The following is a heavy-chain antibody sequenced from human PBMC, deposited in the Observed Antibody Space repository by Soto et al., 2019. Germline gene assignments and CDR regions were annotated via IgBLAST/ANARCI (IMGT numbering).Heavy chain of an antibody. D-gene: IGHD5-18*01. J-gene: IGHJ4*02. Sequence: EVQLVESGGGLVQPGGSLRLSCAASGFTVSSNYMSWVRQAPGKGLEWVSVIYSGGSAYYADSVKGRFTISRDNSKNTLYIQMNSLRAEDTAVYYCARHVYSYGGGYFDYWGQGTLVTVSS. CDR2: IYSGGSA. CDR3: ARHVYSYGGGYFDY. V-gene: IGHV3-66*04. CDR1: GFTVSSNY.